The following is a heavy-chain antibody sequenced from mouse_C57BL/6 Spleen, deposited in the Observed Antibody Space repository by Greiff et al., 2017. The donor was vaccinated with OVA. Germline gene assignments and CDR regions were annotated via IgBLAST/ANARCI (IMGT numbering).Heavy chain of an antibody. V-gene: IGHV5-12*01. CDR1: GFTFSDYY. CDR2: ISNGGGST. CDR3: ARRDGYYAMDY. Sequence: EVHLVESGGGLVQPGGSLKLSCAASGFTFSDYYMYWVRQTPEKRLEWVAYISNGGGSTYYPDTVKGRVTISRDNAKNTLYLQMSRLKSEDTAMYYCARRDGYYAMDYWGQGTSVTVSS. J-gene: IGHJ4*01. D-gene: IGHD2-3*01.